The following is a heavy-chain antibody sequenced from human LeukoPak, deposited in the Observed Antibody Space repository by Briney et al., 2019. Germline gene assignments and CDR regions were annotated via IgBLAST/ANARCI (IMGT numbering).Heavy chain of an antibody. V-gene: IGHV3-23*01. CDR1: GFTFSRYG. Sequence: GGSLRLSCAASGFTFSRYGMSWVRQAPGKGLEWVSSISVSGDTYYADSVKGRFTISRHNSKTTSYMQMNSLRAEDTAVYYCAAYGSGSPPYHFDYWGQGTLVTVSS. D-gene: IGHD3-10*01. J-gene: IGHJ4*02. CDR3: AAYGSGSPPYHFDY. CDR2: ISVSGDT.